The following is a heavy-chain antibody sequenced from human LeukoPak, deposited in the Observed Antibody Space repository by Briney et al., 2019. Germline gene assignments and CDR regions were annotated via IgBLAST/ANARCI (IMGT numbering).Heavy chain of an antibody. CDR2: ITSSGSTT. CDR1: EVGFRDYY. V-gene: IGHV3-11*01. Sequence: GGSLRLSCAASEVGFRDYYMSWIRQAPGKGLGWVSYITSSGSTTYYADSVKGRFTISRDNAKNSLYLQMNSLRAEDTAVYFCARRHDYGDSWGQGTLVTVSS. J-gene: IGHJ4*02. CDR3: ARRHDYGDS.